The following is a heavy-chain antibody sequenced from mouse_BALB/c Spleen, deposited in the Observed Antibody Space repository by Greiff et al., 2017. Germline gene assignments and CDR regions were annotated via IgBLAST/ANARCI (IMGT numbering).Heavy chain of an antibody. CDR2: IYPGGGYT. D-gene: IGHD2-2*01. Sequence: QVQLQQSGAELVRPGTSVKISCKASGYTFTNYWLGWVKQRPGHGLEWIGDIYPGGGYTNYNEKFKGKATLTADTSSSTAYMQLSSLTSEDSAVYFCARSGGYDGWFAYWGQGTLVTVSA. J-gene: IGHJ3*01. CDR3: ARSGGYDGWFAY. V-gene: IGHV1-63*02. CDR1: GYTFTNYW.